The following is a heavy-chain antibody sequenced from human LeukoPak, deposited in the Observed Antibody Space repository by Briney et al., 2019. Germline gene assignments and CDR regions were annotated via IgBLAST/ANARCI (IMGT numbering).Heavy chain of an antibody. J-gene: IGHJ6*02. CDR1: GFTFNTYV. Sequence: GGSLRLSCAASGFTFNTYVMSWVRQAPGKGLEWVSALSGSGGGTYYVDSVKGRFTISRDNSKDTLYLQMNSLRAEDTAVYYCATVYSSSPWRPMDVWGQGTTVTVSS. CDR3: ATVYSSSPWRPMDV. D-gene: IGHD2-2*01. CDR2: LSGSGGGT. V-gene: IGHV3-23*01.